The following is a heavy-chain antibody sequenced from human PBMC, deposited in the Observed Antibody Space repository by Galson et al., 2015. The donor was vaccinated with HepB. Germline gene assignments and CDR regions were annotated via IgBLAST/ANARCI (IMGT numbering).Heavy chain of an antibody. CDR2: INAGNGNT. Sequence: SVKVSCKASGYTFTSYAMHWVRQAPGQRLEWMGWINAGNGNTKYSQKFQGRVTITRDTSASTAYMELSSLRSEDTAVYYCAREYCSSTSCYYYYGMDVWGQGTTVTVSS. V-gene: IGHV1-3*01. J-gene: IGHJ6*02. CDR3: AREYCSSTSCYYYYGMDV. D-gene: IGHD2-2*01. CDR1: GYTFTSYA.